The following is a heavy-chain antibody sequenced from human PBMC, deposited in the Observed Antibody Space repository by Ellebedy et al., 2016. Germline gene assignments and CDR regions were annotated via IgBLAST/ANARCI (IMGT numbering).Heavy chain of an antibody. CDR1: GFTFSRYW. D-gene: IGHD3-3*02. Sequence: GESLKISXAASGFTFSRYWMSWVRQAPGKGLEWVAVIWYDGSNKNYADSVKGRFTISRDNSKNTLYLQMNSLRAEDTALYYCAREGGIFGLDYWGQGTLVTVSS. V-gene: IGHV3-33*08. J-gene: IGHJ4*02. CDR3: AREGGIFGLDY. CDR2: IWYDGSNK.